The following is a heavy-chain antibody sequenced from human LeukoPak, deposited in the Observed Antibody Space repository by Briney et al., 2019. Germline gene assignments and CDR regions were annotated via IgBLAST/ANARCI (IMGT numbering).Heavy chain of an antibody. D-gene: IGHD2-8*01. CDR3: AEAVGYCTNGVCYKYFHH. V-gene: IGHV3-9*01. CDR2: ISWNSVTI. CDR1: GFNFYYSA. Sequence: PDRSLRLSCAASGFNFYYSAMHWVRQVPGKGLEWVAGISWNSVTIAYADSVKGRFTISRDNGKNSLYLQMNSLRAEDTALYYCAEAVGYCTNGVCYKYFHHWGQGTLVTVSS. J-gene: IGHJ1*01.